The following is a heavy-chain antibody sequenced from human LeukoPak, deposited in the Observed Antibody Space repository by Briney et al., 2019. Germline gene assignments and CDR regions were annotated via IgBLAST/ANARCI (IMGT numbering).Heavy chain of an antibody. CDR1: GGSISSGSYY. CDR3: AVSSSTADFDP. Sequence: SGTLSLTCTVSGGSISSGSYYWSWVRQPAGKGLEWIGRIYTSGSTDYNPSLKSRVTISVDTSRNQFSLKLTSVTAADTAVYYCAVSSSTADFDPWGQGTLVTVSS. J-gene: IGHJ5*02. D-gene: IGHD6-6*01. V-gene: IGHV4-61*02. CDR2: IYTSGST.